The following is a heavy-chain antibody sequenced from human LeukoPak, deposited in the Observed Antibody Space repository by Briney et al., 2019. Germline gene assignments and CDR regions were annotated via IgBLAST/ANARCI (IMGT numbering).Heavy chain of an antibody. CDR2: INPSGGST. D-gene: IGHD6-13*01. CDR3: ARDWENSSTGIRDDAFDI. Sequence: GASVTVSCKASGYTFTSYYMHWVRQAPGQGLEWMGIINPSGGSTSYAQKFQGRVTMTRDTSTSTVYMELSRLRSDDTAVYYCARDWENSSTGIRDDAFDIWGQGTMVTVSS. V-gene: IGHV1-46*01. CDR1: GYTFTSYY. J-gene: IGHJ3*02.